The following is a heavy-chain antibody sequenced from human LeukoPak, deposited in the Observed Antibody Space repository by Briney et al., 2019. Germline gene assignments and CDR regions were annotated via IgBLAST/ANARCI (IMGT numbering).Heavy chain of an antibody. J-gene: IGHJ6*02. CDR2: INHSGST. V-gene: IGHV4-34*01. D-gene: IGHD3-10*01. Sequence: KPSETLSLTCAVYGGSFSGYYWSWIRQPPGKGLEWIGEINHSGSTNYNPSLKSRVTISVDTSKNQFSLKLSSVTAADTAVYYCARVVDHYYGSGSYPLYYYYYGMDVWGQGTTDTVSS. CDR1: GGSFSGYY. CDR3: ARVVDHYYGSGSYPLYYYYYGMDV.